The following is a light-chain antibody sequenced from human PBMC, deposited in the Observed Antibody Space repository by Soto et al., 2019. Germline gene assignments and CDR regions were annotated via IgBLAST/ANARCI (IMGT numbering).Light chain of an antibody. Sequence: QSVLTQPASVSGSPGQSVTISCTGTSSDFGSYRYVSWYQQHPGKAPKLLIFEVSYRPSGVSNRFSGSKSGNTASLAITGLQAEDEADYYCQSYDSSLSASVFGGGTKVTV. CDR3: QSYDSSLSASV. J-gene: IGLJ3*02. CDR2: EVS. V-gene: IGLV2-14*01. CDR1: SSDFGSYRY.